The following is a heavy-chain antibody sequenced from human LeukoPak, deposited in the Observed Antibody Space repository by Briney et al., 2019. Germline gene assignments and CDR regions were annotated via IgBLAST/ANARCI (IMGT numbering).Heavy chain of an antibody. D-gene: IGHD4-17*01. CDR1: GFTVSSNY. CDR3: ARGYGDYRNWFDP. J-gene: IGHJ5*02. Sequence: GGSLRLSCAASGFTVSSNYMSWVRQAPGKGLEWVSVIYSGGSTYYADSVKGRFTISRDNSKNTLYLQMNSLRAEDTAVYYCARGYGDYRNWFDPWGQGTLVTVSS. V-gene: IGHV3-66*02. CDR2: IYSGGST.